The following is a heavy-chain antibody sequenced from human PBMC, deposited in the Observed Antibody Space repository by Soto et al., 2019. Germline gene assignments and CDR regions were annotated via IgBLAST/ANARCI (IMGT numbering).Heavy chain of an antibody. CDR2: ISSSSSYI. J-gene: IGHJ4*02. V-gene: IGHV3-48*02. Sequence: EVQLVESGGGLVQPGESLRLSCAVSGFTFSSFSMNWVRQAPGKGLEWVSYISSSSSYIYYADSVKGRFTISRDNAKNTVYLHSNSQRYEVTAVCYCARKSESSERYWGQGTLVTVSS. CDR1: GFTFSSFS. CDR3: ARKSESSERY. D-gene: IGHD1-1*01.